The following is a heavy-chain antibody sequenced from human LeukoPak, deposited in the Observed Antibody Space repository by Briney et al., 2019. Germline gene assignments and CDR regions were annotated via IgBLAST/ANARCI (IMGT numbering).Heavy chain of an antibody. CDR3: AREAQQYYYGSGSYYRSDAFDI. J-gene: IGHJ3*02. D-gene: IGHD3-10*01. V-gene: IGHV4-38-2*02. CDR2: IYHSGST. Sequence: SSETLSLTCTVSGYSISSGYYWGWIRQPPGKGLEWIGSIYHSGSTYYNPSLKSRVTISVDTSKNQFSLKLSSVTAADTAVYYCAREAQQYYYGSGSYYRSDAFDIWGQGTMVTVSS. CDR1: GYSISSGYY.